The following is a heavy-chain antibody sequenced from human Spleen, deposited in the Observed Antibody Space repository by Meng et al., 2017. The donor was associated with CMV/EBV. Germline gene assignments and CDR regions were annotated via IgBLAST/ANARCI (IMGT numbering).Heavy chain of an antibody. Sequence: QWQLQQWGAGLLKPSETLSLTCAVYGGSFSGYYWSWIRQPPGKGLEWIGEINHSGSTNYNPSLKSRVTISVDTSKNQFSLKLSSVTAADTAVYYCARVCAAAGLYYLDYWGQGTLVTVSS. CDR1: GGSFSGYY. V-gene: IGHV4-34*01. D-gene: IGHD6-13*01. CDR3: ARVCAAAGLYYLDY. CDR2: INHSGST. J-gene: IGHJ4*02.